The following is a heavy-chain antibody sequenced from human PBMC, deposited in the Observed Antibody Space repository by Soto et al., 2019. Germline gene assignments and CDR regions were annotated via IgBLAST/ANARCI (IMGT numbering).Heavy chain of an antibody. CDR3: ATDQGAYGDYPGEY. V-gene: IGHV3-15*01. CDR1: GFTFWSAW. D-gene: IGHD4-17*01. Sequence: EVRLVESGGDLVKPGGSLRLSCAASGFTFWSAWMIWVRQAPGKGREGVGRIKSKTDGGTTDYAAPVKGRFTTSRDDSKNTVLLQMNRLKTEDTAVYFCATDQGAYGDYPGEYWGQGTLVTVSS. CDR2: IKSKTDGGTT. J-gene: IGHJ4*02.